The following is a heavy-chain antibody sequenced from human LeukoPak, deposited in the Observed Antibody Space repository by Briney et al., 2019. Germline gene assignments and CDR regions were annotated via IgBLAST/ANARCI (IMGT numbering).Heavy chain of an antibody. CDR2: IYYSGST. J-gene: IGHJ6*03. D-gene: IGHD4-11*01. CDR1: GGSISSSSYY. CDR3: ARGDYSLSSYYYYYMDV. Sequence: PSETLSLTCTVSGGSISSSSYYWGWIRQPPGKGLEWIGSIYYSGSTYYNPSLKSRVTISVDTSKNQFSLKMSSVTAADTDVYYCARGDYSLSSYYYYYMDVWGKGTTVTVSS. V-gene: IGHV4-39*07.